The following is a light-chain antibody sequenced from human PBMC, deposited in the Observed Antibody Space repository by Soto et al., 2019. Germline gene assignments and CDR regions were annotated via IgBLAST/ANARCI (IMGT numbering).Light chain of an antibody. CDR3: QQDNNWPPLT. Sequence: IVWPQFPATLSLSPGDGATLSCRASQSVSSYLAWYQQKPGQPPRLLIYGASTRATGIPARFSGSGSGTEFTLTINSLQSEDFAVYYCQQDNNWPPLTFGGGTKVDI. CDR1: QSVSSY. V-gene: IGKV3-15*01. J-gene: IGKJ4*01. CDR2: GAS.